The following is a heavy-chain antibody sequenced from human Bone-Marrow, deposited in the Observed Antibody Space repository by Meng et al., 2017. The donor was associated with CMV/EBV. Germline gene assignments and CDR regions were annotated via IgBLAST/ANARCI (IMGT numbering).Heavy chain of an antibody. V-gene: IGHV3-49*04. Sequence: GGSLRLSCAISGFNFGGYGVNWVRQDPGKGLEWVAFIRSKTCGDITEYAASGRGRFIISRDDFNSIAYLQMNSMKSDDTAVYYCTRSDHRYCSGVNYPIDSWGQGTLVTVSS. CDR1: GFNFGGYG. CDR2: IRSKTCGDIT. D-gene: IGHD2-15*01. CDR3: TRSDHRYCSGVNYPIDS. J-gene: IGHJ4*02.